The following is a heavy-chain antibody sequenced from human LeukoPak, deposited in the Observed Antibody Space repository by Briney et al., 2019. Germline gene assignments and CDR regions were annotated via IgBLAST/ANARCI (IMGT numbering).Heavy chain of an antibody. CDR1: GGSFSSNI. D-gene: IGHD2-2*01. CDR3: ARGWGIPAPISWFDP. Sequence: ASVKVPCKASGGSFSSNIIGWVRQAPGQGLEWMGGIVPIFGKTKYAQKFQGRVTITTDESSSTAYMELSSLRSDDTATYYCARGWGIPAPISWFDPWGQGTLVTVSS. CDR2: IVPIFGKT. J-gene: IGHJ5*02. V-gene: IGHV1-69*05.